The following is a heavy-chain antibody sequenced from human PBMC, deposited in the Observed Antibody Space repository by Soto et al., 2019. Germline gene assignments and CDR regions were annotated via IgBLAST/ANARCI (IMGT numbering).Heavy chain of an antibody. J-gene: IGHJ4*02. D-gene: IGHD2-15*01. CDR2: IYYSVST. CDR3: ASRPYSASYYFDY. V-gene: IGHV4-59*04. Sequence: PPGKVLEWIVYIYYSVSTYYNPSLKSRVTISVDTYKNQLSLKMSSVTAEDTAVYYFASRPYSASYYFDYWGQGTLVTVS.